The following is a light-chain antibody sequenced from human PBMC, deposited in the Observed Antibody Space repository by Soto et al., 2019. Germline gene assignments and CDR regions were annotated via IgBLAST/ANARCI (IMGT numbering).Light chain of an antibody. J-gene: IGKJ1*01. Sequence: EIVLTQSPGTLSLSPGERATLSCRASQSVSSSYLAWYQQKPGQAPRLLIYGASSRATGIPDRFSGSGSGTGFTLTISRLGPEDFAVYYCQQYGSPLWTFGQGTKVEIK. CDR2: GAS. CDR3: QQYGSPLWT. CDR1: QSVSSSY. V-gene: IGKV3-20*01.